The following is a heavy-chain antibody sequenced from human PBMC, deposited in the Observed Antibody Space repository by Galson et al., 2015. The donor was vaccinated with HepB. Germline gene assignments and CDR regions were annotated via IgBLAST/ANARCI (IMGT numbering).Heavy chain of an antibody. CDR3: ARGGGYDSSGYYYYYYGMDV. J-gene: IGHJ6*02. Sequence: QSGAEVKKPGESLKISCKGSGYNFTSCWIGWVRQMPGKGLEWMGIIYPGDSNTRYSPSFQGQVTFSADKSISTAYLQWSSLKASDTAIFYCARGGGYDSSGYYYYYYGMDVWGQGTTVTVSS. V-gene: IGHV5-51*01. D-gene: IGHD3-22*01. CDR1: GYNFTSCW. CDR2: IYPGDSNT.